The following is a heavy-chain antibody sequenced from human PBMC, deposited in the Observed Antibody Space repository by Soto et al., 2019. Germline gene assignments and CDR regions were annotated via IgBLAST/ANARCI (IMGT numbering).Heavy chain of an antibody. CDR3: AKLAGYSGYDLRANNDY. J-gene: IGHJ4*02. CDR2: ISYDGSNK. V-gene: IGHV3-30*18. Sequence: QVQLVESGGGVVQPGRSLRLSCAASGFTFSSYGMHWVRQAPGKGLEWVAVISYDGSNKYYADSVKGRFTISRDNSKNTLYLQMNSLRAEDTAVYYCAKLAGYSGYDLRANNDYWCQGTLVTVSS. D-gene: IGHD5-12*01. CDR1: GFTFSSYG.